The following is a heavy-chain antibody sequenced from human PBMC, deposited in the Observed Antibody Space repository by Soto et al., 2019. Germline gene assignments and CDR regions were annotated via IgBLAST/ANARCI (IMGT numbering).Heavy chain of an antibody. CDR2: ISYDGSNK. D-gene: IGHD6-19*01. V-gene: IGHV3-30*18. Sequence: QVQLVESRGGVVQPGRSLRLSCAASGFTISSYGMHWVRQAPGKGLEWVAVISYDGSNKYYADSVKGRFTISRDNSKNTLYLQMNSLRAEDTAVYYCAKDRSVLYSSGCHGFDYWGQGTLVTVSS. CDR3: AKDRSVLYSSGCHGFDY. CDR1: GFTISSYG. J-gene: IGHJ4*02.